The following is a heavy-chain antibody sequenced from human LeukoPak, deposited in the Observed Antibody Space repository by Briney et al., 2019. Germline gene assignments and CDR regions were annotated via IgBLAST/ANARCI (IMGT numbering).Heavy chain of an antibody. V-gene: IGHV3-66*01. J-gene: IGHJ4*02. CDR3: TYGDYPLTY. CDR2: IYSDGKT. CDR1: GLSVSGNY. Sequence: GGSLRLSCTASGLSVSGNYWHWVRQAPGKALEWFSIIYSDGKTLYTKSVKGRFTFSRDKSKNTFYLQMNSLRAEDTAVYFCTYGDYPLTYWGQGTLVTVSS. D-gene: IGHD4-17*01.